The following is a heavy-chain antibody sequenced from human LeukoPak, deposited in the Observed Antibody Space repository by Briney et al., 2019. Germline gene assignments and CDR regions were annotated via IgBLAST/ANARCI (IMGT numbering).Heavy chain of an antibody. CDR2: IRYDGSNK. CDR3: AKEGRDIVVVPAAILYYYYYYMDV. CDR1: GFTFSSYG. V-gene: IGHV3-30*02. J-gene: IGHJ6*03. Sequence: GGSLRLSCAASGFTFSSYGMHWVRQAPGKGLAWVAFIRYDGSNKYFADSVKGRFTISRDNSKNTLYLQMNSLRAEDTAVYYCAKEGRDIVVVPAAILYYYYYYMDVWGKGTTVTVSS. D-gene: IGHD2-2*02.